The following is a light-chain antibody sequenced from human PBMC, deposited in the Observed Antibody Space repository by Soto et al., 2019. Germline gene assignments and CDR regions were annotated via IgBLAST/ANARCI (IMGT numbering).Light chain of an antibody. V-gene: IGLV2-14*02. CDR2: EGI. CDR1: SSTVGGFNV. CDR3: SSYTNINTRACV. J-gene: IGLJ1*01. Sequence: QSALTQPASVSGSPGQSITISCTGTSSTVGGFNVVSWYQQHPGKAPKVIIYEGIKRPSGVSNRFSGSKSGNTASLTISGLQAEDEAEYYCSSYTNINTRACVFGTGTKLTVL.